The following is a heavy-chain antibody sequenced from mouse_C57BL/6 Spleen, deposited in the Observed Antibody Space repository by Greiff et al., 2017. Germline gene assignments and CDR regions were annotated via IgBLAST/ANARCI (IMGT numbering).Heavy chain of an antibody. Sequence: EVMLVESGGGLVQPGGSLSLSCAASGFTFTDYYMSWVRQPPGKALEWLGFIRNKANGYTTEYIASVKGRFTISRDNSHSILYLQLNALRAEDSATYSCARYNYDYEGFAYWGQGTLVTVSA. CDR1: GFTFTDYY. CDR3: ARYNYDYEGFAY. J-gene: IGHJ3*01. V-gene: IGHV7-3*01. D-gene: IGHD2-4*01. CDR2: IRNKANGYTT.